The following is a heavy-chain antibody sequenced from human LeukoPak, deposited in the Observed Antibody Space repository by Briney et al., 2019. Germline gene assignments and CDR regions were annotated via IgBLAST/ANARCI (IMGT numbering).Heavy chain of an antibody. CDR2: INHSGST. CDR3: ARGRRYFDWLLPNPYYFDY. CDR1: GGPFSGYY. V-gene: IGHV4-34*01. Sequence: SETLSLTCAVYGGPFSGYYWSWIRQPPGKGLEWIGEINHSGSTNYNPSLKSRVTISVDTSKNQFSLKLSSVTAADTAVYYCARGRRYFDWLLPNPYYFDYWGQGTLVTVSS. J-gene: IGHJ4*02. D-gene: IGHD3-9*01.